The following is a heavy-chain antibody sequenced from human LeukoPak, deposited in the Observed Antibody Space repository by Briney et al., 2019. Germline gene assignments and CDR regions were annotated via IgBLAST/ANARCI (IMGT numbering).Heavy chain of an antibody. CDR1: GGSISSYY. CDR2: IYYSGST. D-gene: IGHD3-10*01. V-gene: IGHV4-59*01. J-gene: IGHJ5*02. CDR3: ARGQYGSNWFDP. Sequence: SETPSVTCTVSGGSISSYYWSWIRQPPGKGLEWIGYIYYSGSTNYNPSLKSRVTISVDTSKNQFSLKLSSVTAADTAVYYCARGQYGSNWFDPWGQGTLVTVSS.